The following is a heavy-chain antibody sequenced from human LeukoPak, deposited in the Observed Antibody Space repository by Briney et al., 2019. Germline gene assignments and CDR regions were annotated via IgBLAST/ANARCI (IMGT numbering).Heavy chain of an antibody. Sequence: PSETLSLTCTVSGGSISSSSYYWGWIRQPPGKGLEWIGSIYYSGSTYYNPSLKSRVTISVDTSKNQFSLKLSSVTAADTAVYYCARGSPVQAVWEWYYYYMDVWGKGTTVTVSS. V-gene: IGHV4-39*07. CDR2: IYYSGST. D-gene: IGHD3-3*01. CDR1: GGSISSSSYY. CDR3: ARGSPVQAVWEWYYYYMDV. J-gene: IGHJ6*03.